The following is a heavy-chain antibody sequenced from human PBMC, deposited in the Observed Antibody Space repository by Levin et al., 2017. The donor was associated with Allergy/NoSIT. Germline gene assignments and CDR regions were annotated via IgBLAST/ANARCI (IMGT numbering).Heavy chain of an antibody. J-gene: IGHJ6*03. V-gene: IGHV3-21*01. CDR1: GFTFSSYS. CDR2: ISSSSSYI. Sequence: GGSLRLSCAASGFTFSSYSMNWVRQAPGKGLEWVSSISSSSSYIYYADSVKGRFTISRDNAKNSLYLQMNSLRAEDTAVYYCARDGGDSSGWYYYYYYMDVWGKGTTVTVSS. CDR3: ARDGGDSSGWYYYYYYMDV. D-gene: IGHD6-19*01.